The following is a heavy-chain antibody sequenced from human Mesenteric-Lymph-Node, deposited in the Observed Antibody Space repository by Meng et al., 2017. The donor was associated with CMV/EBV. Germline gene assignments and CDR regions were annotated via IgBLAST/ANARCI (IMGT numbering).Heavy chain of an antibody. CDR3: ARDRHRYCSSTRCFLLGY. CDR2: ISSSGNTI. J-gene: IGHJ4*02. CDR1: FTFSDYY. Sequence: FTFSDYYMSWIRQAPGKGLEWVSYISSSGNTIYYADSVKGRFTISRDNAKNSLYLQMNSLRAEDTAVYYCARDRHRYCSSTRCFLLGYWGQGTLVTVSS. D-gene: IGHD2-2*01. V-gene: IGHV3-11*01.